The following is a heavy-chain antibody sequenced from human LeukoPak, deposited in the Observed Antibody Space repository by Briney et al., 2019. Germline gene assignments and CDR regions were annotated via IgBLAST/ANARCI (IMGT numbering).Heavy chain of an antibody. Sequence: GGSLRLSCAASGFTFSTYGMHWVRQAPGKGLEWVAVISYDGSNKYYGASVKGRFTISRDNSKNTLYLQMNSLRAEDTAVYYCAKAVGYCSSGSCPWYYWGQGTLVTVSS. D-gene: IGHD2-15*01. CDR2: ISYDGSNK. V-gene: IGHV3-30*18. CDR3: AKAVGYCSSGSCPWYY. CDR1: GFTFSTYG. J-gene: IGHJ4*02.